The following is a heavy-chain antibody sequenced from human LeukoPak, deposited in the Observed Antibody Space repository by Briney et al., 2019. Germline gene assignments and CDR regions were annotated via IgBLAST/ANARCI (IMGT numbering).Heavy chain of an antibody. J-gene: IGHJ4*02. Sequence: GSLRLSCAASGFTFSSYGMHWVRQAPGKGLEWVAVISYDGSNKYYADSVKGRFTISRDNSKNTLYLQMNSLRAEDTAVYYCAPPGEATVDYWGQGTLVTVSS. CDR2: ISYDGSNK. D-gene: IGHD4-17*01. CDR1: GFTFSSYG. V-gene: IGHV3-30*03. CDR3: APPGEATVDY.